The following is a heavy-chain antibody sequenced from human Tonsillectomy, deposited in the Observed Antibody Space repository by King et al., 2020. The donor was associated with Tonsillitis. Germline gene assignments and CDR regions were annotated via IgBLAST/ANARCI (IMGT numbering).Heavy chain of an antibody. CDR2: INHDSSAI. CDR1: GFAFSSYR. V-gene: IGHV3-48*01. Sequence: VQLVESGGGLVQPGGSLRIYCAASGFAFSSYRMNWVRQAPGKGLDWVSYINHDSSAIYYADSVKGRFTISRDNANNSLYLKINSLRAEDTARYYCARDRDWAFDYWGQGTLVAVSS. CDR3: ARDRDWAFDY. J-gene: IGHJ4*02. D-gene: IGHD3-9*01.